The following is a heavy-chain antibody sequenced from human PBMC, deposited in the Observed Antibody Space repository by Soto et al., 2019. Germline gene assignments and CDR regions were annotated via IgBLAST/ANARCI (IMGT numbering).Heavy chain of an antibody. Sequence: QITLKESGPTLVKPTQTLTLTCTFSGFSLNTNAVGVAWIRQPPGKALEWLALLYWDDDKRYSPSLKIRLTITTDTSKNQVVLTMTNMDPEDTATYYCAHRRVRDSSGENFDSWGQGTLVTVSS. J-gene: IGHJ4*02. V-gene: IGHV2-5*02. D-gene: IGHD6-19*01. CDR2: LYWDDDK. CDR3: AHRRVRDSSGENFDS. CDR1: GFSLNTNAVG.